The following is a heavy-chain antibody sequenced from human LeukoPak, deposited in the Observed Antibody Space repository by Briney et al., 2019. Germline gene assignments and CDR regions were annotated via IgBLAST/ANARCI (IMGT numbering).Heavy chain of an antibody. V-gene: IGHV3-11*01. Sequence: GGSLRLSCEVSGFDLSDYYMSWIRQAPGKGLEWISYISSSGGNIYFADSVKGRFTMSRDNARGSLYLQMNSLRADGTAIYYCARRRDYFDYWGQGTLVTVSS. CDR1: GFDLSDYY. CDR2: ISSSGGNI. J-gene: IGHJ4*02. CDR3: ARRRDYFDY.